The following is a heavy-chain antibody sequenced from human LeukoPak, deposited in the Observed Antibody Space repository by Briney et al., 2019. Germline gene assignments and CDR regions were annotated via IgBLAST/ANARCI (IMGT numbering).Heavy chain of an antibody. Sequence: PGASVKVSCKASGYTFTGYYMHWVRQAPGQGLEWMGWINPNSGGTNYAQKFQGRVTMTRDTSISTAYMELSRLRSDDTAVYYCARDLFRCSSTSCYKIIDYWGQGTLVTVSS. J-gene: IGHJ4*02. CDR2: INPNSGGT. CDR1: GYTFTGYY. D-gene: IGHD2-2*02. V-gene: IGHV1-2*02. CDR3: ARDLFRCSSTSCYKIIDY.